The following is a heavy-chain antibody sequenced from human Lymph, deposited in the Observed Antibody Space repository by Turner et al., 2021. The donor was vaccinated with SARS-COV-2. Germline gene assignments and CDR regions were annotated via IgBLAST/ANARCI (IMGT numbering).Heavy chain of an antibody. V-gene: IGHV3-30*04. Sequence: QVQLVESGGGVVQPGRSLRLSCAASGFTFSTYAIHWVRQAPGKGLEWVAVISYDGFNKYYSDSVKGQFTISRDNSKNTLYLQMSSLRAEDTAVYYCARGSGSYLSAFDIWGQGTMVTVS. CDR2: ISYDGFNK. CDR1: GFTFSTYA. CDR3: ARGSGSYLSAFDI. J-gene: IGHJ3*02. D-gene: IGHD1-26*01.